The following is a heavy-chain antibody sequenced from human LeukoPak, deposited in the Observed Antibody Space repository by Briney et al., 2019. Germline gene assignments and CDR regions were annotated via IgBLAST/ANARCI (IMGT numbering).Heavy chain of an antibody. J-gene: IGHJ6*02. D-gene: IGHD6-13*01. CDR2: IIPILGIA. CDR1: GATFSSYA. Sequence: SVKVSCKASGATFSSYAISWVRQAPGQGLEWMGRIIPILGIANYAQKFQGRVTITADKSTSTAYMELSSLRSGDTAVYYCARMQKSSWSLPYYYYYGMDVWGQGTTVTVSS. CDR3: ARMQKSSWSLPYYYYYGMDV. V-gene: IGHV1-69*04.